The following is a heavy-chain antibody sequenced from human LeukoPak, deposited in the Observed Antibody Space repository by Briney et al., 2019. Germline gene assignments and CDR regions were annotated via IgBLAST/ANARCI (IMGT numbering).Heavy chain of an antibody. CDR2: INPNSGGT. D-gene: IGHD4-11*01. Sequence: ASVKFSCKASGYTFTGYYMNWVRQAPGQGLEWMGWINPNSGGTNYAQKFQGRVTMTRDTSISTAYMELSRLRSDDTAVYYCARDPPLGNYDYYYYGMDVWGQGTTVTVSS. V-gene: IGHV1-2*02. CDR1: GYTFTGYY. CDR3: ARDPPLGNYDYYYYGMDV. J-gene: IGHJ6*02.